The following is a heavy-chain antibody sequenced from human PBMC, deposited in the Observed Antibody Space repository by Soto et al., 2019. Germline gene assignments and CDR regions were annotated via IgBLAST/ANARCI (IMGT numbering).Heavy chain of an antibody. CDR2: ISGSGGST. V-gene: IGHV3-23*01. Sequence: GGSLRLSCAASGFTFSSYAMSWVRQAPGKGLEWVPAISGSGGSTYYAGSVKGRFTISRDNSKNTLYLQMNSLRAEDTAVYYCAKDRGCTNGVCYYYYGMDVWGQGTTVTVSS. CDR1: GFTFSSYA. CDR3: AKDRGCTNGVCYYYYGMDV. J-gene: IGHJ6*02. D-gene: IGHD2-8*01.